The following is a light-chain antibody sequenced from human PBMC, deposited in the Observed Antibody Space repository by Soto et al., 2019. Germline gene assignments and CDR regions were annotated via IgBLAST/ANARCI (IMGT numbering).Light chain of an antibody. J-gene: IGKJ1*01. CDR2: AAS. CDR1: QSISSY. V-gene: IGKV1-39*01. Sequence: DIQMTQSPSSLSASVGARVTITCRASQSISSYLNWYQQKPGKAPKLLIYAASSLQSGVPSRFSGSGSGTEITHPISSLQPEDFATYYCQQSYSTPRTFGQGTKVEIK. CDR3: QQSYSTPRT.